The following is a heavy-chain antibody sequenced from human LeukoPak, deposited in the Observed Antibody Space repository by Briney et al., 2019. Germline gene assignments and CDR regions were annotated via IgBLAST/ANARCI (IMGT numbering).Heavy chain of an antibody. D-gene: IGHD1-26*01. CDR3: ARGVGATHFDY. Sequence: PGGSLRLSCAASGFTFSSYWMSWVRQAPGKGLEWVAIIKQDGTEKYYVDSVKGRLTISRDNAKNSLYLQMNSLRAEDTAVYYCARGVGATHFDYWGQGTLVTVSS. CDR1: GFTFSSYW. J-gene: IGHJ4*02. CDR2: IKQDGTEK. V-gene: IGHV3-7*04.